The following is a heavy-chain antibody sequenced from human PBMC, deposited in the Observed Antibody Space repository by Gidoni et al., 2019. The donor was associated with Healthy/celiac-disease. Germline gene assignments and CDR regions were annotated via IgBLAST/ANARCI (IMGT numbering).Heavy chain of an antibody. Sequence: QVQLQQWGAGLLKPSETLSLTCAVYGGSFSGYYWSGIRQPPGKGLEWIGEINHSGSTNYNPSLKSRVTISVDTSKNQFSLKLSSVTAADTAVYYCARGKYYYDSSGFGHWGQGTLVTVSS. CDR1: GGSFSGYY. CDR3: ARGKYYYDSSGFGH. CDR2: INHSGST. J-gene: IGHJ4*02. D-gene: IGHD3-22*01. V-gene: IGHV4-34*01.